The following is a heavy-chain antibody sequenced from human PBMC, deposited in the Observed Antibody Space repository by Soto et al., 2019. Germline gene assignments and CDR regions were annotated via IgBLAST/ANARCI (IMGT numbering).Heavy chain of an antibody. CDR3: AKIRPGYYDYDWGSYRNDAFDI. CDR1: GFTFSSYG. J-gene: IGHJ3*02. Sequence: QVQLVESGGGVVQPGRSLRLSCAASGFTFSSYGMHWVRQAPGKGLEWVAIISYDGTNKYYADSVKGRFSISRDNSKNTLYLQMNSLRVEDTAVYYCAKIRPGYYDYDWGSYRNDAFDIWGQGTMVTVSS. D-gene: IGHD3-16*02. V-gene: IGHV3-30*18. CDR2: ISYDGTNK.